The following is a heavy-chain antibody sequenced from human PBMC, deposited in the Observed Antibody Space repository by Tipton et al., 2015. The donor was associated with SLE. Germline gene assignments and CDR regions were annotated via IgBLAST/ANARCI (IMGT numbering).Heavy chain of an antibody. Sequence: TLSLTCTVSGVFISSHYWSWIRQPPGKGLEWIGHIYYSGSTNYNPSLKSRVTISVDTSKNQLSLRLSSVTAADTAVYYCARDNAIGGVETVYYYYYGMDVWGQGTTVTVSS. D-gene: IGHD2-8*01. V-gene: IGHV4-59*11. CDR3: ARDNAIGGVETVYYYYYGMDV. CDR2: IYYSGST. CDR1: GVFISSHY. J-gene: IGHJ6*02.